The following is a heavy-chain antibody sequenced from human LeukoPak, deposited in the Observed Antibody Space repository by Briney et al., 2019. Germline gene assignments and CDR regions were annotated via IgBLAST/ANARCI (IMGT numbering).Heavy chain of an antibody. V-gene: IGHV3-23*01. D-gene: IGHD1-26*01. J-gene: IGHJ4*02. Sequence: PGGSLRLSCAASGFTFSSYAMSWVPRAPGKGLEWVSAISGSGGNTYYADSVKGRFTISRDNSKNTLYLQMSSLRAEETAVYYCARDSFGAIVGATIWGQGTLVTVSS. CDR3: ARDSFGAIVGATI. CDR1: GFTFSSYA. CDR2: ISGSGGNT.